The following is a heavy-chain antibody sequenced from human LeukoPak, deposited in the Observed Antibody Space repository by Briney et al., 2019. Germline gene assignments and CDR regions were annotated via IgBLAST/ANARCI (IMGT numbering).Heavy chain of an antibody. CDR3: ARDQTAYIRGFDY. D-gene: IGHD2-2*02. Sequence: ASVKVSCKASGYTFTGYYMHWVRQATGQGLEWMGWIKPNSGGTNYAQKFQGWVTMTRDTSISTAYMELSRLRADDTAVYYCARDQTAYIRGFDYWGQGTLVTVSS. V-gene: IGHV1-2*04. J-gene: IGHJ4*02. CDR2: IKPNSGGT. CDR1: GYTFTGYY.